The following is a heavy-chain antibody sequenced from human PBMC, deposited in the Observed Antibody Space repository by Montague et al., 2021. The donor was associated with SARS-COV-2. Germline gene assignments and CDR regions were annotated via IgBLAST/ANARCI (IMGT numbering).Heavy chain of an antibody. Sequence: TLSLTCTVSGGSIRSGSYYWSWIRQPAGKGLEWIGRIYSSGSTNYNPSLKSRVTMSVDTSKNQFTLKLSSVTAAETAVYYCARLKRYFDSSGSPSAFDFWGQGTKVTVSS. CDR1: GGSIRSGSYY. CDR3: ARLKRYFDSSGSPSAFDF. J-gene: IGHJ3*01. V-gene: IGHV4-61*02. CDR2: IYSSGST. D-gene: IGHD3-22*01.